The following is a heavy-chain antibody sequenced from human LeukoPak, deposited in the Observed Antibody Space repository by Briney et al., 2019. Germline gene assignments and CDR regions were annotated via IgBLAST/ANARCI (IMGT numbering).Heavy chain of an antibody. CDR1: GGSISSYY. V-gene: IGHV4-59*12. CDR3: ARGTAVAAIKRFDY. D-gene: IGHD6-19*01. J-gene: IGHJ4*02. Sequence: SETLSLTCTVSGGSISSYYWSWIRQPPGKGLEWIGYIYYSGSTNYNPSLKSRVTISVDTSKNQFSLKLSSVTAADTAVYYCARGTAVAAIKRFDYWGQGTLVTVSS. CDR2: IYYSGST.